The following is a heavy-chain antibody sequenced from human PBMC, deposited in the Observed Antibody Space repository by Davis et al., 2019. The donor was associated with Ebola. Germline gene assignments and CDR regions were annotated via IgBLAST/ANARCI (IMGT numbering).Heavy chain of an antibody. CDR1: GYTFTSYA. J-gene: IGHJ3*02. Sequence: ASVKVSCKASGYTFTSYAMHWVRQAPGQRLAWMGWISAYNGNTNYAQKLQGRVTMTTDTSTSTAYMGLRSLRSDDTAVYYCARRLGSGYQEDAFDIWGQGTMVTVSS. CDR3: ARRLGSGYQEDAFDI. CDR2: ISAYNGNT. V-gene: IGHV1-18*01. D-gene: IGHD3-22*01.